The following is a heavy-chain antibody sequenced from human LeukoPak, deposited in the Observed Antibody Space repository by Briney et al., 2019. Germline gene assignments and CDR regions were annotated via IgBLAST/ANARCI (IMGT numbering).Heavy chain of an antibody. CDR1: GYSISSGYY. Sequence: SETLSLTCTVSGYSISSGYYWGWIRRPPGKGLEWIGSIYHSGSTYYNPSLKSRVTISVDTSKNQFSLKLSSVTAADTAMYYCARDETYSSDWQSNHYYYYMDVWGKGTTVTVSS. V-gene: IGHV4-38-2*02. D-gene: IGHD6-19*01. CDR3: ARDETYSSDWQSNHYYYYMDV. CDR2: IYHSGST. J-gene: IGHJ6*03.